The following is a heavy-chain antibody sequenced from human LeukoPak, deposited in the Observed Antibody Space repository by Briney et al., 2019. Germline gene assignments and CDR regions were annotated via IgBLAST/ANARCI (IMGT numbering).Heavy chain of an antibody. Sequence: GFLRLSCAASGFTFSRYAMSWVRQAPGKGLEWVSAFSGSGGSTYYADSVKGRFTISRDNSKNTLYLQMNSLRAEDTAVYYCAKDLVGGDNCYDSSGFDYWGQGTLVTVSS. CDR2: FSGSGGST. D-gene: IGHD3-22*01. CDR1: GFTFSRYA. CDR3: AKDLVGGDNCYDSSGFDY. V-gene: IGHV3-23*01. J-gene: IGHJ4*02.